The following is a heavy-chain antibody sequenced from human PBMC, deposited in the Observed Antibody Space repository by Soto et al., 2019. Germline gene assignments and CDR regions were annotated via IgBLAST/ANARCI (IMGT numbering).Heavy chain of an antibody. V-gene: IGHV1-8*01. CDR3: ARAYYDFWSGYYRQRNYYYYYYMDV. CDR2: MNPNSGNT. CDR1: GYTFTSYD. Sequence: GASVKVSCKASGYTFTSYDINWVRQATGQGLEWMGWMNPNSGNTGYAQKFQGRVTMTRNTSISTAYMELSSLRSEDTAVYYCARAYYDFWSGYYRQRNYYYYYYMDVWGKGTTVTV. D-gene: IGHD3-3*01. J-gene: IGHJ6*03.